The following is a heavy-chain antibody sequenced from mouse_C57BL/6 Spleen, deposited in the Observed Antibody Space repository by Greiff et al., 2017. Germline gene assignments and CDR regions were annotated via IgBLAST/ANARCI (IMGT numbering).Heavy chain of an antibody. D-gene: IGHD1-1*01. CDR2: INPNYGTT. CDR1: GYSFTDYN. Sequence: EVQLQQSGPELVKPGASVKISCKASGYSFTDYNMNWVKQSNGKSLEWIGVINPNYGTTSYNQKFKGKATLTVDQSSSTAYMQLNSLTSEDSAVYYCVLFITTVVATRNFDYGGQGTTLTVSS. V-gene: IGHV1-39*01. CDR3: VLFITTVVATRNFDY. J-gene: IGHJ2*01.